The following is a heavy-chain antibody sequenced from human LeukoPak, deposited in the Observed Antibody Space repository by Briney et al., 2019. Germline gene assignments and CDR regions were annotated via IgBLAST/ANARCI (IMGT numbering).Heavy chain of an antibody. CDR1: GGSFSGYY. CDR3: ARWELGLGGSLVRDYFDY. Sequence: PSETLSLTCAVYGGSFSGYYWSRIRQPPGKELEWIGEINHSGSTNYNPSLKSRVTISVDTSKNQFSLKLSSVTAADTAVYYCARWELGLGGSLVRDYFDYWGQGTLVTVSS. D-gene: IGHD3-16*01. J-gene: IGHJ4*02. CDR2: INHSGST. V-gene: IGHV4-34*01.